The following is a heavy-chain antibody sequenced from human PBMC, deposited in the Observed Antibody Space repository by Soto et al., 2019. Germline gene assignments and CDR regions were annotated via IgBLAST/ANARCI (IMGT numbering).Heavy chain of an antibody. CDR2: ISSSGSTI. CDR1: VFTVSSYE. J-gene: IGHJ4*02. Sequence: GSLRLSCAASVFTVSSYEMNWVRQAPGKGLEWVSYISSSGSTIYYADSVKGRFTISRDNAKNSLYLQMNSLRAEDTAVYYCARANYDSSGYYFSGLDYWGQGTLVTVSS. CDR3: ARANYDSSGYYFSGLDY. V-gene: IGHV3-48*03. D-gene: IGHD3-22*01.